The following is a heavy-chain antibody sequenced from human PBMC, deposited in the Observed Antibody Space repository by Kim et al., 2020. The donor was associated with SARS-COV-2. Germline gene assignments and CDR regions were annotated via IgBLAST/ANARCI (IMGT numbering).Heavy chain of an antibody. CDR1: GFTFRNYA. CDR3: AKGLDVVVVVAVSDY. D-gene: IGHD2-15*01. J-gene: IGHJ4*02. Sequence: GGSLRLSCAASGFTFRNYAMSWVRQAPGKGLEWVSAISGSGSGTYYADSVKGRFTISRDNSKNTLYLQMNSLRAEDTAVYYCAKGLDVVVVVAVSDYWGQGTLVTVSS. V-gene: IGHV3-23*01. CDR2: ISGSGSGT.